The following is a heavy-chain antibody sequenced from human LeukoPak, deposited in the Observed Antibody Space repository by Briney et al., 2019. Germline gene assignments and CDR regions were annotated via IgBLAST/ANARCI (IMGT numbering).Heavy chain of an antibody. D-gene: IGHD2-21*02. J-gene: IGHJ4*02. CDR1: GYTFTSYD. CDR2: MNPNSGNT. V-gene: IGHV1-8*01. CDR3: ARAPHPCGGDCYSFDY. Sequence: ASVKVSCKASGYTFTSYDINWVRQATGQGLEWMGWMNPNSGNTGYAQKFQGRVTMTRNTSISTAYMELSSLRSEDTAVYYCARAPHPCGGDCYSFDYWGQGTLVTVSS.